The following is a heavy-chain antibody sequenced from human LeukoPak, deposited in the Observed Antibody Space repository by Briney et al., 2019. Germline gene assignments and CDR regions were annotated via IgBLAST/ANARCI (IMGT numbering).Heavy chain of an antibody. D-gene: IGHD3-22*01. CDR2: ISSYNGDT. V-gene: IGHV1-18*01. CDR1: GYIFTKYG. Sequence: ASVKVSCKASGYIFTKYGVSWVRQAPGQGLEWVAWISSYNGDTNYAQKFQGRVTLTTDTSTTTVFMELRNLNTDDTAVYYCARDTNYYDSSGYYNDWGQGTLVTVSS. CDR3: ARDTNYYDSSGYYND. J-gene: IGHJ4*02.